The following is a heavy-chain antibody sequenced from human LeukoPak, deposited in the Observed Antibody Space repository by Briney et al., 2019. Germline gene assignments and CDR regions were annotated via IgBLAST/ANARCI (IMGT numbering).Heavy chain of an antibody. Sequence: PGGSLRLSCAASGFTFSSYWMHWVRQAPGKGLVWVSRINSDGSSTSYAGSVKGRFAISRDNAKNTLYLQMNSLRAEDTAVYYCARVSGIAVAGTLFDYWGQGTLVTVSS. CDR1: GFTFSSYW. V-gene: IGHV3-74*01. CDR3: ARVSGIAVAGTLFDY. D-gene: IGHD6-19*01. J-gene: IGHJ4*02. CDR2: INSDGSST.